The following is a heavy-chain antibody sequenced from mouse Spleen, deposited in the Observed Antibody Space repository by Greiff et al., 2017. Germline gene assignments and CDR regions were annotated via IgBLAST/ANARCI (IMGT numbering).Heavy chain of an antibody. CDR1: GYTFTSYG. CDR2: IGPNSGGT. J-gene: IGHJ2*01. Sequence: QGAGAGLVEPGASVKLSCKASGYTFTSYGMHWVRQRPGRGLEWIGGIGPNSGGTKYNEKFKSKATLTVDKPSSTAYMQLSSLTSEDCAVYYCGYLRLVDDYWGQGTTLTVSS. D-gene: IGHD1-2*01. V-gene: IGHV1-72*01. CDR3: GYLRLVDDY.